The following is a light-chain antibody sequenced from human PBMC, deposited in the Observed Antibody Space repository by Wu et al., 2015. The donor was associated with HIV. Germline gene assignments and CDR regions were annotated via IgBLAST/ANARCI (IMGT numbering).Light chain of an antibody. V-gene: IGKV3-15*01. CDR2: GAS. CDR1: QSVSSSY. CDR3: QQYNDWPQIT. J-gene: IGKJ4*01. Sequence: EIVLTQSPGTLSLSPGERATLSCRASQSVSSSYLAWYQQKPGQAPRLLIYGASTRATGIPARFSGSGSGTEFTLTISSLQSEDFVVYYCQQYNDWPQITFAGGTKVEIK.